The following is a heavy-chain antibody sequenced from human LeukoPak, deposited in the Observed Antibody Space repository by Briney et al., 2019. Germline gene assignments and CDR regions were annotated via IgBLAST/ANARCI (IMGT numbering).Heavy chain of an antibody. J-gene: IGHJ4*02. CDR3: ARAKSSSSEEYFDY. V-gene: IGHV3-21*01. Sequence: GSLRLSCAASGFTFSSYSMNWVRQAPGKGLEWVSSISSSSSYIYYADSVKGRFTISRDNAKNSLYLQMNSLRAEDTAVYYCARAKSSSSEEYFDYWGQGTLVTVSS. CDR2: ISSSSSYI. D-gene: IGHD6-6*01. CDR1: GFTFSSYS.